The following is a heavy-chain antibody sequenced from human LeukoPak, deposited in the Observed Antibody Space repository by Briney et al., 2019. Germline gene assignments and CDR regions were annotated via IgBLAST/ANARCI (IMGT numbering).Heavy chain of an antibody. D-gene: IGHD6-19*01. Sequence: ASVKVSCKASGYTSTGYYMHWVRQAPGQGLEWMGWINPNSGGTNYAQKFQGRVTMTRDTSISTAYMELSRLRSDDTAVYYCAGSGWYVGYFQHWGQGTLVTVSS. CDR2: INPNSGGT. CDR1: GYTSTGYY. V-gene: IGHV1-2*02. CDR3: AGSGWYVGYFQH. J-gene: IGHJ1*01.